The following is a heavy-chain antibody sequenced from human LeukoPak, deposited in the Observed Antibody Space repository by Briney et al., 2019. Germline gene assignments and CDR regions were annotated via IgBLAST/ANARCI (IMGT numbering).Heavy chain of an antibody. J-gene: IGHJ4*02. D-gene: IGHD3-10*01. CDR3: ARAIWYYGSLPDY. CDR2: IYYSGST. V-gene: IGHV4-59*01. CDR1: GGSISSYY. Sequence: PSETLSLTCTVSGGSISSYYWSWIRQPPGKGLEWIGCIYYSGSTNYNPSLKSRVTISVDTSKNQFSLKLSSVTAADTAVYYCARAIWYYGSLPDYWGQGTLVTVSS.